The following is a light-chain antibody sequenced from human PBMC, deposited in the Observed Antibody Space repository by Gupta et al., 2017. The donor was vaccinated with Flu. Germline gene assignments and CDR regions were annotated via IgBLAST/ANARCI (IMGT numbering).Light chain of an antibody. J-gene: IGKJ4*01. CDR2: GAS. CDR3: QQYGSSALT. CDR1: QSVSSSY. V-gene: IGKV3-20*01. Sequence: DIVLTQSPGTLSLSPGERATLSCRASQSVSSSYLAWYQQKPGQAPRLLIYGASSRATGIPDRFSGSGSGTDFTLTISRLEPEEFAVYYCQQYGSSALTFGGGTKVEIK.